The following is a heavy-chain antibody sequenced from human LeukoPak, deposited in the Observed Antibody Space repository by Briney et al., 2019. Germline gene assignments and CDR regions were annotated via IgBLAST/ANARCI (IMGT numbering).Heavy chain of an antibody. CDR2: ISAYNGNT. CDR3: ARETLGHIVVVTARDYYYGMDV. D-gene: IGHD2-21*02. J-gene: IGHJ6*02. CDR1: GYTFTSYG. V-gene: IGHV1-18*01. Sequence: ASVKVSCKASGYTFTSYGISWVRQAPGQGLEWMGWISAYNGNTNYAQKLQGRVTMTTDTSTSTAYMELRSLRSDDTAVYYCARETLGHIVVVTARDYYYGMDVWGQGTTVTVSS.